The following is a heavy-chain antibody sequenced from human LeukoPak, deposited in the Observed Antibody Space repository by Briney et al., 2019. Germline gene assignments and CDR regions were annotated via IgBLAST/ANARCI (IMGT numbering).Heavy chain of an antibody. J-gene: IGHJ4*02. V-gene: IGHV3-66*01. Sequence: PGGSLRLSCAASEFTFSNYNMNWVRQAPGKGLEWVSVIYSGGSTYYADSVKGRFTISRDNSKNTVYLQMNSLRAEDTAVYYCARESSGWLQLFDYWGQGTLVTVSS. D-gene: IGHD5-24*01. CDR2: IYSGGST. CDR3: ARESSGWLQLFDY. CDR1: EFTFSNYN.